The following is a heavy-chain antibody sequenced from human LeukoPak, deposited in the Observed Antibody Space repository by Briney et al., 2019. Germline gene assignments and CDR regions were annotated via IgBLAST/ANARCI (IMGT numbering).Heavy chain of an antibody. CDR1: GYTFSDYY. Sequence: ASVKVSCKASGYTFSDYYMHWVRQAPGQGLEWMGWINSNGGCTTYAQNFQGRVTMARDTSITTVYMELSSLTSDDTAVYYCARGGGLALAGTRFDYWGRGTLVTVSS. J-gene: IGHJ4*02. V-gene: IGHV1-2*02. CDR2: INSNGGCT. CDR3: ARGGGLALAGTRFDY. D-gene: IGHD6-13*01.